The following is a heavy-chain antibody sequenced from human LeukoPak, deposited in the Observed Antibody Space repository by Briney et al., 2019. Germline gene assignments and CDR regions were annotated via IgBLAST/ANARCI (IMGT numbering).Heavy chain of an antibody. Sequence: GGSLRLSCAASGFTVSSNYMSWVRQAPGKGLEWVSAVSGGGDNTFYADSVQGRFTISRDNSRNTLYLQMDSLRVEDTVLYYCAKTDSYGSRGPGYLDSWGQGTLVTVSS. CDR1: GFTVSSNY. V-gene: IGHV3-23*01. CDR3: AKTDSYGSRGPGYLDS. D-gene: IGHD5-18*01. J-gene: IGHJ4*02. CDR2: VSGGGDNT.